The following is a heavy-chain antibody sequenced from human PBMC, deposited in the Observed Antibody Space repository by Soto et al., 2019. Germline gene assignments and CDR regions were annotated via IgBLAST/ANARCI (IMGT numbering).Heavy chain of an antibody. V-gene: IGHV1-3*01. Sequence: QVQLVQSGAEVKKPGASVKVSCKASGYTFTSYAMHWVRQAPGQRLEWMGWINAGNGNTKYSQKFQGRVTITRDTSASTAYMELSSLRSEDTAVYYCARVDGRVTTPPDYWVQGTLVTVSS. D-gene: IGHD4-17*01. CDR3: ARVDGRVTTPPDY. CDR2: INAGNGNT. CDR1: GYTFTSYA. J-gene: IGHJ4*02.